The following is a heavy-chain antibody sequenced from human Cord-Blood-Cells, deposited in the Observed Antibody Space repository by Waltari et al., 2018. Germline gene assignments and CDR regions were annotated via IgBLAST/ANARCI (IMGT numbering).Heavy chain of an antibody. V-gene: IGHV1-2*02. CDR3: ARVYYYDSSGYYYYYGMDV. CDR1: GYTFTGYY. Sequence: QVQLVQSGAEVKKPGASVKVSCKASGYTFTGYYMYWVRQAPGQGLGWRGWMNPNSGDTNDAQKFQGRVTMTRDTSISTAYMELSRLRSDDTAVYYCARVYYYDSSGYYYYYGMDVWGQGTTVTVSS. D-gene: IGHD3-22*01. J-gene: IGHJ6*02. CDR2: MNPNSGDT.